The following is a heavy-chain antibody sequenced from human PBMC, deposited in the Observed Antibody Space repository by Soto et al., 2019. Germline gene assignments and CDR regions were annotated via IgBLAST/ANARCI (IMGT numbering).Heavy chain of an antibody. V-gene: IGHV5-51*03. D-gene: IGHD6-13*01. CDR2: IHPGDSDT. CDR1: GYSFTNYW. J-gene: IGHJ5*02. Sequence: EVQLVQSGAEVKKAGESLKISCQGSGYSFTNYWDGWVRQIPGRGLEWMGIIHPGDSDTRYSPFFQGQGTISADKSIRTAYLQGGSLKASATAIYYCARHNLYSCTWFEGWFDPWGQGTLVTVSS. CDR3: ARHNLYSCTWFEGWFDP.